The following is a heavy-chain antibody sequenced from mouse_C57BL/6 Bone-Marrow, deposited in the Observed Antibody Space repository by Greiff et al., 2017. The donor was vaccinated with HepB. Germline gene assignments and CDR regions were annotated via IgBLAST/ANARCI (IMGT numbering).Heavy chain of an antibody. J-gene: IGHJ3*01. Sequence: EVQLQQSGAELVRPGASVKLSCTASGFNINDYYMHWVKQRPEQGLEWIGRIDPEDGDTDYAPKFQGKATMTADTSSNTDYLQLSSLTSEDTAVYYCTHIRSEVYWGQGTLVTVSA. V-gene: IGHV14-1*01. CDR1: GFNINDYY. D-gene: IGHD1-1*01. CDR2: IDPEDGDT. CDR3: THIRSEVY.